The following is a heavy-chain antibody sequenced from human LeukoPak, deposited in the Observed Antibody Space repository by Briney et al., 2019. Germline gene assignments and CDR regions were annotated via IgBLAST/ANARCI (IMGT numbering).Heavy chain of an antibody. V-gene: IGHV4-39*01. CDR2: IYYSGST. D-gene: IGHD1-26*01. CDR1: GGSIGSSTYY. CDR3: ARDSGSYREFDY. J-gene: IGHJ4*02. Sequence: SETLSLTCTVSGGSIGSSTYYWGWIRQPPGKGLEWIGSIYYSGSTYYNPSLKSRVTISVDTSKNQFSLKLSSVTAADTAVYYCARDSGSYREFDYWGQGTLVTVSS.